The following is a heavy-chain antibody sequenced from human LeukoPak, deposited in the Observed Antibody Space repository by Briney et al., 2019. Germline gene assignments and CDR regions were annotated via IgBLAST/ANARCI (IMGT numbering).Heavy chain of an antibody. Sequence: PSETLSLTCTVSGVSISSSDYYWGWFRQPPGKGLEWIGSVYYSGSTYYNPSLKSRLTISLDTSKNQFSLKQTSVTAADTAVYYCARASWGPAVPFVDLWGQGTLVTVSSGMDVWGQGTTVTVSS. J-gene: IGHJ6*02. CDR3: ARASWGPAVPFVDLWGQGTLVTVSSGMDV. V-gene: IGHV4-39*07. CDR1: GVSISSSDYY. D-gene: IGHD2-2*01. CDR2: VYYSGST.